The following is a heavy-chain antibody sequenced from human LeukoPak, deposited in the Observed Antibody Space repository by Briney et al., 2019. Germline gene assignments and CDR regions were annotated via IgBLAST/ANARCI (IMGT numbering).Heavy chain of an antibody. V-gene: IGHV3-23*01. CDR1: GFTFSSYG. Sequence: AGGSLRLSCAASGFTFSSYGMSWVRQAPGKGLEWVSAISGSGGSTYYADSVKGRFTISRDNAKNSLYLQMNSLRAEDTAVYYCARDKGYDILTGLSWGQGTLVTVSS. D-gene: IGHD3-9*01. CDR3: ARDKGYDILTGLS. CDR2: ISGSGGST. J-gene: IGHJ4*02.